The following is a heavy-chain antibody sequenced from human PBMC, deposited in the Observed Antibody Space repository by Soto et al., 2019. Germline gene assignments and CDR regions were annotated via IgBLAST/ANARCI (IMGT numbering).Heavy chain of an antibody. V-gene: IGHV1-8*01. Sequence: QVQLVQSGAEVKKPGASVEVSCKASGHTLTNFDINWVRQATGQGLEWMGWMNPNSGNTGYAQKLQGRVTMTRNTSINTAQMELRSLRSEDTAVYYWATTARVANWGQGTLVTVSS. CDR2: MNPNSGNT. CDR3: ATTARVAN. CDR1: GHTLTNFD. J-gene: IGHJ4*02.